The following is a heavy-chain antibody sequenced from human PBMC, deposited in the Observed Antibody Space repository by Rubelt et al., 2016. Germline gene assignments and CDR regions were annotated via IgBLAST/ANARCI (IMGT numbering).Heavy chain of an antibody. CDR3: ARDSLTQLKGVPLDS. J-gene: IGHJ4*02. CDR2: VNSDGHT. CDR1: GASFGDYY. Sequence: QLQQGGARILEPSETLSLTCDLHGASFGDYYWAWIRQSPHKGLEWIGEVNSDGHTNYSPSFEGRVTLFVDTSKSQFCRSVISVTAADTATYYCARDSLTQLKGVPLDSWGQGTPVSVSS. D-gene: IGHD1-1*01. V-gene: IGHV4-34*02.